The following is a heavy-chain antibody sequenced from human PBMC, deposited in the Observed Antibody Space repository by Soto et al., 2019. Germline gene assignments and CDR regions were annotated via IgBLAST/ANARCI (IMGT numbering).Heavy chain of an antibody. CDR2: IIPIFGTA. CDR1: GGTFSSYA. D-gene: IGHD1-26*01. Sequence: QVQLVQSGAEVKKPGSSVKVSCKASGGTFSSYAISWVRQAPGQGREWMGGIIPIFGTAIYAQRFQGRVPITADRPTSLAYMELRSLISENTAVYYCAIGIVGATYPNLFDPWDEVTLVTVS. V-gene: IGHV1-69*06. CDR3: AIGIVGATYPNLFDP. J-gene: IGHJ5*02.